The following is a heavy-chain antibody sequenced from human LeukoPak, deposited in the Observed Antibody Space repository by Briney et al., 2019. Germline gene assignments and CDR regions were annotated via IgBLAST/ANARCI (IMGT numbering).Heavy chain of an antibody. V-gene: IGHV3-33*01. CDR2: IWYDGSNK. J-gene: IGHJ5*02. CDR1: GFTFSSYG. CDR3: ARLYGTYPGWFDP. Sequence: GGSLRLSCAASGFTFSSYGMHWVRQAPGKGLEWVAVIWYDGSNKYYADSVKGRFTISRDNSKNTLYLQMNSLRAEDTAVYYCARLYGTYPGWFDPWGQGTLVTVSS. D-gene: IGHD4-17*01.